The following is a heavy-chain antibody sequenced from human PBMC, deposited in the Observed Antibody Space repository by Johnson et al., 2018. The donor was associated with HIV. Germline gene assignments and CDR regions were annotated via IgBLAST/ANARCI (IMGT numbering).Heavy chain of an antibody. Sequence: VQLVESGGGVVQPGRSLRLSCAASGFAFSTYGMHWVRQAPGNGLEWVAVMLYDGSNKYYADSVKGRFTISRDNSKNTLYLQMNSLRAEDTAVYYCAKDNPRLGGAFDIWGQGTMVTVSS. CDR2: MLYDGSNK. D-gene: IGHD3-16*01. V-gene: IGHV3-30*18. CDR1: GFAFSTYG. J-gene: IGHJ3*02. CDR3: AKDNPRLGGAFDI.